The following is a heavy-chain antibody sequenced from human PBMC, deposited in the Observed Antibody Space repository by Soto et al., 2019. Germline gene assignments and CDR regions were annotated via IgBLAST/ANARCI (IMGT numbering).Heavy chain of an antibody. CDR2: ISSSSSTI. CDR1: GFTFSSYS. D-gene: IGHD3-10*01. V-gene: IGHV3-48*01. Sequence: GGSLRLSCAASGFTFSSYSMNWVRQAPGKGLEWVSYISSSSSTIYYADSVKGRFTISRDNAKNSLYLQMNSLRADDTAVYYCAREGSVGVIDYWGQGNLVTVSS. J-gene: IGHJ4*02. CDR3: AREGSVGVIDY.